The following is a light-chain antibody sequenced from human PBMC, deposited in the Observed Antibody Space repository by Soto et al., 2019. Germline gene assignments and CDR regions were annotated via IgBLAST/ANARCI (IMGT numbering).Light chain of an antibody. CDR1: QSVSNNY. CDR3: QQYCSSLFT. J-gene: IGKJ3*01. CDR2: GAS. V-gene: IGKV3-20*01. Sequence: EIVLTQSPGTLSLSPGERATLSCRASQSVSNNYLAWYQQKPGQAPRLLIYGASNRATGIPDRFSGSGSGTDFTLTISRLWPEDFAVYYCQQYCSSLFTFGPGTKVDIK.